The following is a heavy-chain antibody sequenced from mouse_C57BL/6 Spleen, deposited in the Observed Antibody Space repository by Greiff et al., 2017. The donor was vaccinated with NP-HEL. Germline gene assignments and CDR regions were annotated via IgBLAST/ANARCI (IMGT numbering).Heavy chain of an antibody. CDR2: IYPGSGNT. CDR3: ARGWEY. Sequence: VQLQESGAELVRPGASVKLSCKASGYTFTDYYINWVKQRPGQGLEWIARIYPGSGNTYYNEKFKGKATLTAEKSSSTAYMQLSSRTSEDSAVYFCARGWEYWGQGTTLTVSS. D-gene: IGHD1-1*02. CDR1: GYTFTDYY. J-gene: IGHJ2*01. V-gene: IGHV1-76*01.